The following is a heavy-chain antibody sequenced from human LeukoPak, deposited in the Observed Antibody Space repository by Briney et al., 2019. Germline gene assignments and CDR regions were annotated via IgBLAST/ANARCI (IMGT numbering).Heavy chain of an antibody. V-gene: IGHV3-30-3*01. Sequence: GRSLRLSCAASGFTFSSYAMHWVRQAPGKGLEWVAVISYDGSNKYYADSVKGRFTISRDNSKNTLYLQMNSPRAEDTAVYYCARDPTGGIGSGQTRYYYYGMDVWGQGTTVTVSS. CDR3: ARDPTGGIGSGQTRYYYYGMDV. CDR2: ISYDGSNK. D-gene: IGHD2-15*01. CDR1: GFTFSSYA. J-gene: IGHJ6*02.